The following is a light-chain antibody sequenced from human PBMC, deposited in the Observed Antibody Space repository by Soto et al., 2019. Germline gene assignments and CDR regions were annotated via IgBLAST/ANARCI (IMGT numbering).Light chain of an antibody. Sequence: ENVLTQSPGTLSLSPGERATLSCRASQSVSSSFLAWYQQKPGQAPRLLISGASSRATGIPDRFSGSGSGTDFTLTISRLEPEDFAVYYCQQYGSLPRTFAQGTKVEIK. V-gene: IGKV3-20*01. CDR1: QSVSSSF. J-gene: IGKJ1*01. CDR2: GAS. CDR3: QQYGSLPRT.